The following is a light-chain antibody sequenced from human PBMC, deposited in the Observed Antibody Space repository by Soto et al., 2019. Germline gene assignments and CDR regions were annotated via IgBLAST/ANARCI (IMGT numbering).Light chain of an antibody. CDR1: QSVSSSS. J-gene: IGKJ1*01. V-gene: IGKV3-20*01. CDR3: QQYGSSDT. Sequence: IGLTHSPGTLSLSPWQIATLSCRASQSVSSSSVAGYRQRPGQAPRLLLYAVSSRAIDTPDRFSGGGSGTAFTLTISRLEPEDFAVYYCQQYGSSDTFGQATKVDIK. CDR2: AVS.